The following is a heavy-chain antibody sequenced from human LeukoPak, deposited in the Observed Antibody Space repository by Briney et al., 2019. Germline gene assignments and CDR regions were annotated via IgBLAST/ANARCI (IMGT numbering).Heavy chain of an antibody. Sequence: GASVTVSCKASGGTFSSYAISWVRQAPGQGLEWMGGIIPIFGTANYAQKFQGRVTITADESTSTAYMELSSLRSEDTAVYYCARRLRTTVTSRWFDPWGEGTLVTASS. D-gene: IGHD4-17*01. CDR3: ARRLRTTVTSRWFDP. J-gene: IGHJ5*02. CDR2: IIPIFGTA. CDR1: GGTFSSYA. V-gene: IGHV1-69*13.